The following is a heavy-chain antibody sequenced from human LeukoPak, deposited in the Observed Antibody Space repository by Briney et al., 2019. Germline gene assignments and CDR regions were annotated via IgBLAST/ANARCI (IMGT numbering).Heavy chain of an antibody. CDR2: ISYDGSNK. D-gene: IGHD1-14*01. J-gene: IGHJ4*02. CDR3: ARDEVITFRLFDH. Sequence: PGGSLRLSCAASGFTFSSYGMHWVRQAPGKGLEWVAVISYDGSNKYYADSVKGRFTISRDNSKNTLYLEMNSLRAEDTAVYYCARDEVITFRLFDHWGQGTLVTVSS. V-gene: IGHV3-30*03. CDR1: GFTFSSYG.